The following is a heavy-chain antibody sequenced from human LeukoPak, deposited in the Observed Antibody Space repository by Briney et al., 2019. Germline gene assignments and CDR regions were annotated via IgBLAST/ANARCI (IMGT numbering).Heavy chain of an antibody. CDR3: RAATKYLDYYYDY. CDR2: IWYDGSNK. Sequence: PGRSLRLSCAASGFTFSSYGMHWVRQAPGKGLEWVAVIWYDGSNKYYADSVKGRFTISRDNSKNTLYLQMSSLSIEDTAVYYCRAATKYLDYYYDYWGQGTLVTVSS. D-gene: IGHD3-22*01. V-gene: IGHV3-33*01. CDR1: GFTFSSYG. J-gene: IGHJ4*02.